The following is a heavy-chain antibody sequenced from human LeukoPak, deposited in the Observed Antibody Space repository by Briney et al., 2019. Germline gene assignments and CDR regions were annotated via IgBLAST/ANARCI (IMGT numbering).Heavy chain of an antibody. D-gene: IGHD2-15*01. CDR1: GDSISGYF. CDR3: ARAPSGCGGTCAFDS. J-gene: IGHJ4*02. Sequence: SETLSLTCTVSGDSISGYFWSWIRQPAGKGLEWIGRMHADGDSNYNPSLKSRITLSFDTPENQFSLTLTSVTAADTAVYFCARAPSGCGGTCAFDSWGQGILVTVSS. V-gene: IGHV4-4*07. CDR2: MHADGDS.